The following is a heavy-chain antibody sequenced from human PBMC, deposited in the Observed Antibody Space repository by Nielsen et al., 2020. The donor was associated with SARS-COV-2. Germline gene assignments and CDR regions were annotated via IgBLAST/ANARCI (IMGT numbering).Heavy chain of an antibody. V-gene: IGHV7-4-1*02. CDR1: GYTFTNYA. J-gene: IGHJ4*02. Sequence: ASVKASCKASGYTFTNYAMNWVRQAHGQGLEWMGWISTDSGNPTYAQGFTGRFVFSLDTSVTTTYLQISNLKAEDTAVYYCAREQSFCGVDCYSYFDFWGQGALVTVSS. D-gene: IGHD2-21*02. CDR3: AREQSFCGVDCYSYFDF. CDR2: ISTDSGNP.